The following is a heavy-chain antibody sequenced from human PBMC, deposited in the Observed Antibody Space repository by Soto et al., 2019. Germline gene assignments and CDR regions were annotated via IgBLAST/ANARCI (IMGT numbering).Heavy chain of an antibody. J-gene: IGHJ4*02. CDR3: ARGRDGDY. D-gene: IGHD6-6*01. CDR2: ISAHSDNT. Sequence: QVHLVQSGAEVRKPGASVKVSCKGSGYTFTSYGIAWERQAPGQGLEWMGWISAHSDNTNYAQKVEGRVTVTRDTSTSTAYMELRSLRSDVTAVYSWARGRDGDYWGQGARVTVSS. V-gene: IGHV1-18*01. CDR1: GYTFTSYG.